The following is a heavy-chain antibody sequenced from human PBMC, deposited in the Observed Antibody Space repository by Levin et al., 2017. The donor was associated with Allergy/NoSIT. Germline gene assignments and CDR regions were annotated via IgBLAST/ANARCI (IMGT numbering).Heavy chain of an antibody. V-gene: IGHV4-59*02. CDR3: ATYEMGIGGRGS. Sequence: SETLSLICSVSGGSVSTHHCSWIRQPPGKGLEWIGHSYDSAIYYSPSLKSRVTMSLDTSKNQVSLELSSVTAADTAVYYCATYEMGIGGRGSWGQGILVTVSS. CDR2: SYDSAI. J-gene: IGHJ5*01. CDR1: GGSVSTHH. D-gene: IGHD5-24*01.